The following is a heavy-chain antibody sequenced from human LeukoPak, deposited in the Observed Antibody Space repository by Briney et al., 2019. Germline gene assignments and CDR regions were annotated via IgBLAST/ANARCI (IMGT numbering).Heavy chain of an antibody. D-gene: IGHD3-22*01. Sequence: SETLSLTCSVSGTSFTSYYWGWIRQPPGKGPEWIGHLYYSGSTTYNPSLESRVTMSVDTSRQQISLKLNSVAAADTAVYYCARGRGSPYYVEAFDVWGQGTVVTVSS. CDR3: ARGRGSPYYVEAFDV. CDR1: GTSFTSYY. J-gene: IGHJ3*01. V-gene: IGHV4-59*01. CDR2: LYYSGST.